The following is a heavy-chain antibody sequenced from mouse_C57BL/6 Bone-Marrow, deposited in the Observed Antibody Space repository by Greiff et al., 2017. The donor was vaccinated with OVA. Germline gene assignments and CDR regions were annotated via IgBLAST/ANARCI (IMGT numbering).Heavy chain of an antibody. V-gene: IGHV1-54*01. CDR2: INPGSGGT. CDR1: GYAFTNYL. D-gene: IGHD1-1*01. Sequence: VQLQQSGAELVRPGTSVKVSCKASGYAFTNYLIEWVKQRPGQGLEWIGVINPGSGGTNYNEKFKGKATLTADKSSSTAYMQLSSLTSEDSAVDFCAREEIYYYGSRGGHYAMDYWGQGTSVTVSS. J-gene: IGHJ4*01. CDR3: AREEIYYYGSRGGHYAMDY.